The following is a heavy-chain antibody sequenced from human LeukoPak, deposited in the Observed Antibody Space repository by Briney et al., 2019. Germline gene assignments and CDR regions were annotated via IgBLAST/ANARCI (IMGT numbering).Heavy chain of an antibody. V-gene: IGHV4-38-2*01. CDR3: ARQGEYNGYFDY. CDR2: IYHSGST. D-gene: IGHD4-17*01. J-gene: IGHJ4*02. Sequence: CLRHAPGKGLEWIGSIYHSGSTYYNPSLKSRVTISVDTSKNQFSLKLSSVTAADTAVYYCARQGEYNGYFDYWGQGTLVTVSS.